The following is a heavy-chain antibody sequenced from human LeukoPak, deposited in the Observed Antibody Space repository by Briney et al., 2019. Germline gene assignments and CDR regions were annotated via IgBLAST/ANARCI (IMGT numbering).Heavy chain of an antibody. CDR3: ARGLGGRYGARSPIDAFDI. CDR1: GGSISSSSYY. Sequence: PSETLSLTCTVSGGSISSSSYYWGWIRQPPGKGLEWIGSIYYSGSTYYNPSLKSRVTISVDTSKNQFSLKLSSVTAADTAVYYCARGLGGRYGARSPIDAFDIWGQGTMVTVSS. CDR2: IYYSGST. V-gene: IGHV4-39*07. J-gene: IGHJ3*02. D-gene: IGHD1-26*01.